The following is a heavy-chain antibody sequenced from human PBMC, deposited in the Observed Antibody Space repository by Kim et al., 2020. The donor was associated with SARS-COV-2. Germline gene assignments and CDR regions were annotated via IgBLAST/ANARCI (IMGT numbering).Heavy chain of an antibody. V-gene: IGHV3-23*01. CDR1: GFTFSSYA. Sequence: GGSLRLSCAASGFTFSSYAMSWVRQAPGKGLEWVSAISGSGGSTYYADSVKGRFTISRDNSKNTLYLQMNSLRAKDTAVYYCAKESTMASYSVYGMDGWGQGTTGTVSS. D-gene: IGHD1-26*01. J-gene: IGHJ6*02. CDR2: ISGSGGST. CDR3: AKESTMASYSVYGMDG.